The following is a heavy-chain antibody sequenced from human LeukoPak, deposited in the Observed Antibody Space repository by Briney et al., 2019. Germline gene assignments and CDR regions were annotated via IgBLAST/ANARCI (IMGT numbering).Heavy chain of an antibody. Sequence: GGSLRLSCEASGFTFNNYGMHWVRQAPGKGLEWVAVVSFDGNTKYYADSVKGRFTISRDNSNNTLFLHLNSLRGEDTAVYYCTRNSGWYGLSWGQGTLVTVSS. CDR1: GFTFNNYG. V-gene: IGHV3-30*03. J-gene: IGHJ1*01. CDR2: VSFDGNTK. CDR3: TRNSGWYGLS. D-gene: IGHD6-19*01.